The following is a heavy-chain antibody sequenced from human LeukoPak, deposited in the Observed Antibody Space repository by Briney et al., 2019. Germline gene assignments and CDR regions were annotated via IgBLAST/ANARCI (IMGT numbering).Heavy chain of an antibody. CDR1: GFIFSSYW. CDR3: ARVRPAISY. CDR2: KKEDGSEK. Sequence: GGSLRLSRVASGFIFSSYWMSWVRQAAGKGLEGVANKKEDGSEKDHVDSVKGRFTISTDNAKNSLYLQMNSLRAEDTAVDYCARVRPAISYWGQGTLVTVSS. D-gene: IGHD3-3*02. J-gene: IGHJ4*02. V-gene: IGHV3-7*01.